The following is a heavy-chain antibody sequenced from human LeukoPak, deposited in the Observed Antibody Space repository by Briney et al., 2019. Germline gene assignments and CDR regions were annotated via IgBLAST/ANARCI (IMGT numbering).Heavy chain of an antibody. CDR3: ARLPFCGTISCPFDY. D-gene: IGHD2-2*01. CDR1: GGSISSSSYN. J-gene: IGHJ4*02. Sequence: SETLSLTCTVSGGSISSSSYNWAWIRQPPGKGLEWIGAIHHGGSTYYNPSLKSRVTMSVDTSKNQFSLKLSSVTAADTAFYYCARLPFCGTISCPFDYWGQGTLVTVSS. CDR2: IHHGGST. V-gene: IGHV4-39*01.